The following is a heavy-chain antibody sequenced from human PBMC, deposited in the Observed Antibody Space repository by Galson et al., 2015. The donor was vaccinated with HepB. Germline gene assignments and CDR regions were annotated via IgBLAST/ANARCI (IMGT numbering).Heavy chain of an antibody. CDR2: TFPGDSDT. Sequence: QSGAEVKKPGESLKISCKGSGYTFTSYWIGWVRQMPGKGLEWMGITFPGDSDTRYSPSFQGQVTISADKSITTAYLQWSSLKASDTAIYYCARLSASYVEYWGQGTPVTVSS. V-gene: IGHV5-51*01. CDR1: GYTFTSYW. D-gene: IGHD1-26*01. CDR3: ARLSASYVEY. J-gene: IGHJ4*02.